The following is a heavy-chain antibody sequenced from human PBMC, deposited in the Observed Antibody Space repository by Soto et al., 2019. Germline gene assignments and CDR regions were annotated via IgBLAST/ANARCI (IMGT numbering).Heavy chain of an antibody. CDR2: ISYDGSKE. CDR3: AKVKSRGYTYVWGNNRDDAFDI. Sequence: QVQLVESGGGVGQSGGSLRLSCAGSGFSFSNYGMHWVRQAPGKGLEWVAVISYDGSKEYYTDSLKGRFTISRDNSKNMLHLQMNSLSAEDTAVYYCAKVKSRGYTYVWGNNRDDAFDIWGQGTRVTVSS. J-gene: IGHJ3*02. CDR1: GFSFSNYG. V-gene: IGHV3-30*18. D-gene: IGHD3-16*02.